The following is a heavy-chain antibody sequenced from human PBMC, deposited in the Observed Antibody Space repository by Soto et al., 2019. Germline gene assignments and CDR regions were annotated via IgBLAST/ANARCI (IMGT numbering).Heavy chain of an antibody. CDR3: ATYRRGYSYGPDY. CDR2: IDPSDSYT. V-gene: IGHV5-10-1*01. D-gene: IGHD5-18*01. J-gene: IGHJ4*02. CDR1: GYSFTSYW. Sequence: PGESLKISCKGSGYSFTSYWISWVRQMPGKGLEWMGRIDPSDSYTNYSPSFQGHVTIPADKSISTAYLQWSSLKASDTAMYYCATYRRGYSYGPDYWGQGTLVTVSS.